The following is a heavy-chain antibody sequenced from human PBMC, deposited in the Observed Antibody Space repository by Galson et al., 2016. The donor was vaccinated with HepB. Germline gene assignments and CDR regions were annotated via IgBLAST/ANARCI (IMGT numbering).Heavy chain of an antibody. CDR1: GFTFSDYY. J-gene: IGHJ6*02. D-gene: IGHD3-10*01. Sequence: SLRLSCAASGFTFSDYYMTWIRQAPGKGLEWVSYIGTDSSYTVYADSVKGRFTISRDNAENSVYLQMNSLTAEDSGVYYCAARGGIYAIYFYGMDVWGQGTPATVPS. V-gene: IGHV3-11*06. CDR3: AARGGIYAIYFYGMDV. CDR2: IGTDSSYT.